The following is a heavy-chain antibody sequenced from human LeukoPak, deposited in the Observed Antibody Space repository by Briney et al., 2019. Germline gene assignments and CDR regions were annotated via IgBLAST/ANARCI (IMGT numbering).Heavy chain of an antibody. V-gene: IGHV1-2*02. Sequence: GASVKVSCKASGYTFTGYYMHWVRQAPGQGLEWMGWINPNSGGTNYAQKVQGRVTMTRDTSISTAYMELSRLRSDDTAVYYCARALGYCSSTSCFAWFDPWGQGTLVTVSS. CDR2: INPNSGGT. D-gene: IGHD2-2*01. CDR3: ARALGYCSSTSCFAWFDP. J-gene: IGHJ5*02. CDR1: GYTFTGYY.